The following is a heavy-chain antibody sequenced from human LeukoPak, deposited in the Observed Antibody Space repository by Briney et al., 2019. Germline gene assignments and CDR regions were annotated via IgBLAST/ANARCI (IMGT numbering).Heavy chain of an antibody. CDR3: ARVGYSYGLTYFDY. CDR2: IYYSGST. D-gene: IGHD5-18*01. J-gene: IGHJ4*02. V-gene: IGHV4-59*01. CDR1: GGSISSYY. Sequence: SETLSLTCTVSGGSISSYYWSWIRQPPGKGLEWIGYIYYSGSTNYNPSLKSRVTISVDTSKNQFSLKLSSVTAADTAVYYCARVGYSYGLTYFDYWGQGTLVTVSS.